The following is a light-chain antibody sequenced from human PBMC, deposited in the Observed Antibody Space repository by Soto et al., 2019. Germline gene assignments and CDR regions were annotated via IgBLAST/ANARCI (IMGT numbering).Light chain of an antibody. V-gene: IGKV4-1*01. CDR3: QQYYSSPPYT. CDR1: QSVLYTLNNKNY. CDR2: WAS. Sequence: DIVMTQSPDSLAVSLGERATINCKSSQSVLYTLNNKNYLAWYQQKPGQPPKLLIYWASSRESGFPDRFSGSGSGTDFTLTISSLQAEDVAVYYCQQYYSSPPYTFGQGTKLEIK. J-gene: IGKJ2*01.